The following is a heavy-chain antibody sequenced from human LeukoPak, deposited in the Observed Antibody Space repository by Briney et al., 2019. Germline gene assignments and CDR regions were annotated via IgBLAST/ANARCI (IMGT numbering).Heavy chain of an antibody. CDR2: ISAYNGNT. CDR1: GGTFSSYA. J-gene: IGHJ4*02. CDR3: ARDSTRGYSYGIDY. Sequence: ASVKVSCKASGGTFSSYAISWVRQAPGQGLEWMGWISAYNGNTNYAQKLQGRVTMTTDTSTSTAYMELRSLRSDDTAVYYCARDSTRGYSYGIDYWGQGTLVTVSS. D-gene: IGHD5-18*01. V-gene: IGHV1-18*01.